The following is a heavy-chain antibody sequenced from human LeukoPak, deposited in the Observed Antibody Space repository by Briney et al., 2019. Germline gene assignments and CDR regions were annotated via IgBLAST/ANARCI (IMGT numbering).Heavy chain of an antibody. CDR3: ARVGVQLERVFDY. V-gene: IGHV4-39*01. Sequence: PSETLSLTCTVSGGSISSSSYYWGWIRQPPGKGLEWIGSIYYSGSTYYNPSLKSRVTISVDTSKNQFSLKLSSVTAADTAVYYCARVGVQLERVFDYWGQGTLVTVSS. CDR2: IYYSGST. D-gene: IGHD1-1*01. J-gene: IGHJ4*02. CDR1: GGSISSSSYY.